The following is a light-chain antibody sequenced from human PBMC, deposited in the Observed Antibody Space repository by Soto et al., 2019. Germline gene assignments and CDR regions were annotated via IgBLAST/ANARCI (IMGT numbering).Light chain of an antibody. CDR3: CSYGVGHVM. CDR2: EGS. CDR1: SSDVGSYNL. V-gene: IGLV2-23*01. J-gene: IGLJ3*02. Sequence: QSALTQAASVSGSPGQSIAISCTGISSDVGSYNLVSWYQQHPGKAPKIIVYEGSKRPSGVSNRFSGSKSGNAASLTISGLQAEDEATYYCCSYGVGHVMFGGGTQLTVL.